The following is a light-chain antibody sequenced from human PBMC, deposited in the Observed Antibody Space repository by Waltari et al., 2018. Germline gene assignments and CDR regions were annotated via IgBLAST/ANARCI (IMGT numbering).Light chain of an antibody. J-gene: IGLJ2*01. Sequence: SSELTQDPAVSVALGQTVRITCQGESLRTYHGHWYQQKPGQAPILIVYGRNNRPSGIPDRFSGSSSGNTASLTIAGAQAEDEAVYYYNSRDNSINHRVFGGGTKLTVL. CDR2: GRN. V-gene: IGLV3-19*01. CDR1: SLRTYH. CDR3: NSRDNSINHRV.